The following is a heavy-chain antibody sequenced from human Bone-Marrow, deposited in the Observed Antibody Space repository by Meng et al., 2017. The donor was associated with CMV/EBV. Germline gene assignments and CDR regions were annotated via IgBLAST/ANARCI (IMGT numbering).Heavy chain of an antibody. CDR3: ARGGSGYYLYYYYGMDV. CDR2: IYYSGST. Sequence: SETLSLTCAVSGGSISTSNWWSWVRQSPEKGLEWIGYIYYSGSTYYNPSLKSRVTISVDTSKNQFSLKLSSVTAADTAVYYCARGGSGYYLYYYYGMDVWGQGTTVTVSS. CDR1: GGSISTSNW. J-gene: IGHJ6*01. V-gene: IGHV4-4*02. D-gene: IGHD3-22*01.